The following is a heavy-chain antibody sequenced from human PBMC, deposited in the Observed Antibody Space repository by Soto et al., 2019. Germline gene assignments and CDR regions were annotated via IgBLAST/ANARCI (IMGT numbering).Heavy chain of an antibody. D-gene: IGHD4-17*01. V-gene: IGHV1-3*01. Sequence: QVQLVQSGAEVKKHGASVKVSCKASGYTCTSYAMHWVRQAPGQRLEWMGWINAGNGNTKYSQKFQGRVTITRDTPACTAYSVLSSLRSEDTAVYYCAGITGVTTHYWGQGTLVTFSS. CDR2: INAGNGNT. CDR3: AGITGVTTHY. CDR1: GYTCTSYA. J-gene: IGHJ4*02.